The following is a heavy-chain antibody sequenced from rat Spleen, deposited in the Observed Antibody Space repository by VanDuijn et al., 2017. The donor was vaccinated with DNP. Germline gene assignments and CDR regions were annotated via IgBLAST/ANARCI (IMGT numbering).Heavy chain of an antibody. V-gene: IGHV5-22*01. CDR2: MSYDGGST. CDR3: ARPMDYYSGGFAY. D-gene: IGHD1-1*01. J-gene: IGHJ3*01. Sequence: EVQLVESGGGLVQPGGSLKLSCAASGFTFSDYYMAWVRQAPTKGLEWVAYMSYDGGSTYYRDSVKGRFTISRDNAKSTLYLQMNSLRSEDMATYYCARPMDYYSGGFAYWGQGTLVTVSS. CDR1: GFTFSDYY.